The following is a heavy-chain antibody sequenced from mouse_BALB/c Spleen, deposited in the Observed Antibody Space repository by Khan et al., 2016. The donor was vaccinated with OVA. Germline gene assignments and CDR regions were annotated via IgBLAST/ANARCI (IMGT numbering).Heavy chain of an antibody. CDR2: INTHSGVP. Sequence: QVQLQQSGPELKKPGETVRISCKASGYTFTTAGMQWVQKMPGKGLKWIGWINTHSGVPKYEEDFKGRFSFSLETSASPVYLQITNLTNEDTATYFESEGGAALDRDDGGAMDYWGQGTSVTVSS. D-gene: IGHD1-2*01. CDR1: GYTFTTAG. J-gene: IGHJ4*01. CDR3: SEGGAALDRDDGGAMDY. V-gene: IGHV9-4*02.